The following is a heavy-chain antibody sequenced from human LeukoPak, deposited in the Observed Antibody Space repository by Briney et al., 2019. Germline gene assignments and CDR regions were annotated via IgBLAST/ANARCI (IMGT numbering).Heavy chain of an antibody. V-gene: IGHV1-69*05. CDR1: GGTFSSYA. CDR2: IIPIFGTA. D-gene: IGHD3-22*01. Sequence: SVKVSCKASGGTFSSYAISWVRQAPGQGLEWMGGIIPIFGTANYAQKFQGRVTITTDESTSTAYMELSSLRSEDTAVYYCASSGLTMIVVGPEAFDIWGQGTMVTVSS. J-gene: IGHJ3*02. CDR3: ASSGLTMIVVGPEAFDI.